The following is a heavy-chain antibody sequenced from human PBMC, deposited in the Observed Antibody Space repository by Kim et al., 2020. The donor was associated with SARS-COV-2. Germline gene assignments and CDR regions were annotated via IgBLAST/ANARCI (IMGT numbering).Heavy chain of an antibody. V-gene: IGHV1-18*04. J-gene: IGHJ5*02. CDR1: GYTFTSYG. CDR2: ISAYNGNT. D-gene: IGHD2-2*01. CDR3: ARESSSTGLNWFDP. Sequence: ASVKVSCKASGYTFTSYGISWVRQAPGQGLEWMGWISAYNGNTNYAQKLQGRVTMTTDTSTSTAYMELRSLRSDDTAVYYCARESSSTGLNWFDPWGQGTLVTVSS.